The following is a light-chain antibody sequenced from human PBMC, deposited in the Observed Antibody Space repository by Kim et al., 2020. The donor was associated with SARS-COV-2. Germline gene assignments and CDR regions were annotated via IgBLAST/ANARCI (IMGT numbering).Light chain of an antibody. CDR2: AAS. CDR3: QQSYITPFT. Sequence: DIQMTQSPSTLSASVGDRVTITCRTTQSISSHLKWYQQKPGRAPKLLISAASTLQGGVPSRFSGSGSETDFTLTISSLQPEDFATYCCQQSYITPFTFGPGTKVDIK. CDR1: QSISSH. V-gene: IGKV1-39*01. J-gene: IGKJ3*01.